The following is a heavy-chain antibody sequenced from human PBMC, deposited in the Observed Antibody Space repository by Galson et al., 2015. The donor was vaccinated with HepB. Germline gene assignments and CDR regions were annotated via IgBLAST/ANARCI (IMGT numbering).Heavy chain of an antibody. Sequence: ETLSLTCAVYGGSFSGYYWSWIRQPPGKGLEWIGEINHSGSTNYNPSLKSRVTISVDTSKNQFSLKLSSVTAADTAVYYCARVKAAVAGKVVYYYYGMDVWGQGTTVTVSS. D-gene: IGHD6-19*01. CDR1: GGSFSGYY. CDR3: ARVKAAVAGKVVYYYYGMDV. V-gene: IGHV4-34*01. J-gene: IGHJ6*02. CDR2: INHSGST.